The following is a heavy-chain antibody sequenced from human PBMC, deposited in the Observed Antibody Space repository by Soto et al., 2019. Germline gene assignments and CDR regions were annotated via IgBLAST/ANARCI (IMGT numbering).Heavy chain of an antibody. CDR3: ARPAGRLANWFDP. Sequence: QVQLVQSGVEVKKPGASVKVSCKASGYTFTDYRMIWVRQAPGQRLEWMGIINPSGGSTNYAPNFQGRVTLTRDSFTSTVYMELSNLRSEDTAVYYCARPAGRLANWFDPWGQGTLVTVSS. CDR1: GYTFTDYR. V-gene: IGHV1-46*01. J-gene: IGHJ5*02. CDR2: INPSGGST. D-gene: IGHD6-6*01.